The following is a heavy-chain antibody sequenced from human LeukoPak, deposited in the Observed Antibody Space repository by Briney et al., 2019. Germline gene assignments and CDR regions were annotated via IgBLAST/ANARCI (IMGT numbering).Heavy chain of an antibody. V-gene: IGHV3-23*01. D-gene: IGHD6-19*01. Sequence: GGSLRLSCAASGFTFSSYAMSWVRQAPGKGLEWVSAISGSGGSTYYADSVKGRFTISRDNSKNTLYLQMNSLRAEDAAVYYCAKDLVVQQWLVLKAPFDYWGQGTLVTVSS. CDR3: AKDLVVQQWLVLKAPFDY. CDR1: GFTFSSYA. CDR2: ISGSGGST. J-gene: IGHJ4*02.